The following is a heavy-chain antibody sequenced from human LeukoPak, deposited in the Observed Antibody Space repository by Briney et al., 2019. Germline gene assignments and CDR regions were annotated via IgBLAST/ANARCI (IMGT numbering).Heavy chain of an antibody. D-gene: IGHD3-10*01. CDR2: IYYSGST. CDR1: GGSISSSSYY. CDR3: ASNGWFGAKGFDP. V-gene: IGHV4-39*07. J-gene: IGHJ5*02. Sequence: SETLSLTCTVSGGSISSSSYYWGWIRQPPGKGLEWIGSIYYSGSTYYNPSLKSRVTISVDTSKNQFSLKLSSVTAADTAVYYCASNGWFGAKGFDPWGQGTLVTVSS.